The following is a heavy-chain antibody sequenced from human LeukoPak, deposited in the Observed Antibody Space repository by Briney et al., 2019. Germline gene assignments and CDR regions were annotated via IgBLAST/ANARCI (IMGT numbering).Heavy chain of an antibody. J-gene: IGHJ6*03. Sequence: SETLSLTCTVSGGSISSYYWSWIRQPAGKGLEWIGRIYTSGSTNYNPSLKSRVTMSVDTSKNQFSLKLSSVTAADTAVYYCARLLRFLEWSPSYYMDVWGKGTTVTVSS. V-gene: IGHV4-4*07. CDR3: ARLLRFLEWSPSYYMDV. CDR2: IYTSGST. CDR1: GGSISSYY. D-gene: IGHD3-3*01.